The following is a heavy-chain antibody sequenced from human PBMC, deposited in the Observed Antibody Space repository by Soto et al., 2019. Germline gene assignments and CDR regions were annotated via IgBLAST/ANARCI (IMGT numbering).Heavy chain of an antibody. Sequence: QVQLVESGGGVVQPGRSLRLSCAASGFTFSAYGMHWVRQGPGKGLDWVALISHDGSNKYYPDSVKGRFTISRDNSKNTLYLQMNSLRPEDTAVYYCAAGLYFFVYCGQGTLVTVSS. CDR2: ISHDGSNK. J-gene: IGHJ4*02. CDR1: GFTFSAYG. D-gene: IGHD6-13*01. CDR3: AAGLYFFVY. V-gene: IGHV3-30*03.